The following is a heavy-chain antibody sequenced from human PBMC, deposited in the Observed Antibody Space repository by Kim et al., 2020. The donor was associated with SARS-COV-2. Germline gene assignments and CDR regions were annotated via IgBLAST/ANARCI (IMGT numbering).Heavy chain of an antibody. CDR2: VKSNTDGETK. Sequence: GGSLRLSCAASGFTFSDDWMSWVRQAPGKGLEWVGRVKSNTDGETKDYAAPVKGRFTISSDDSENTVHLQMNSLKTEDTAVYYCATDHLPYSGISVYYF. CDR1: GFTFSDDW. CDR3: ATDHLPYSGISVYYF. J-gene: IGHJ4*01. V-gene: IGHV3-15*01. D-gene: IGHD3-22*01.